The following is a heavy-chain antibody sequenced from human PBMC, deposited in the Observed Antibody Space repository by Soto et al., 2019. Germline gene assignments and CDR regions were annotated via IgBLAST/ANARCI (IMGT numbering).Heavy chain of an antibody. CDR3: ARVSPPTSRKKYFDY. CDR1: GGTFSSYA. J-gene: IGHJ4*02. V-gene: IGHV1-69*13. CDR2: IIPIFGTA. Sequence: SVKVSCKASGGTFSSYAISWVRQAPGQGLEWMGGIIPIFGTANYAQKFQGRVTITADESTSTAYMELSSLRSEDTAVYYCARVSPPTSRKKYFDYWGQGTLVTVSS.